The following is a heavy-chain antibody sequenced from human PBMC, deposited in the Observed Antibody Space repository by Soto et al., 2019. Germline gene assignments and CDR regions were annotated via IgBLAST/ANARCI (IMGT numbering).Heavy chain of an antibody. CDR3: NAGIAAAGTTYNWFDP. Sequence: GGSLRLSCAASGFTFSGSAMHWVRQASGKGLEWVGRIRSKANSYATAYAASVKGRFTISRDDSKNTAYLQMNSLKTEDTAVYFCNAGIAAAGTTYNWFDPWGQGTLVTVSS. CDR2: IRSKANSYAT. V-gene: IGHV3-73*01. J-gene: IGHJ5*02. CDR1: GFTFSGSA. D-gene: IGHD6-13*01.